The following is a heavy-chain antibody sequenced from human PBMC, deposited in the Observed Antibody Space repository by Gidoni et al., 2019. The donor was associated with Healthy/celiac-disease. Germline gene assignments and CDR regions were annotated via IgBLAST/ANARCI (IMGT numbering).Heavy chain of an antibody. CDR2: ISSSSSYI. D-gene: IGHD6-19*01. CDR1: GFTFSSYS. CDR3: AREGDVPSVAGTHGVGYYGMDV. V-gene: IGHV3-21*01. Sequence: EVQLVESGGGLVKPGGSLRLSCAASGFTFSSYSMNWVRQAPGKGLEWVSSISSSSSYIYYADSVKGRFTISRDNAKNSLYLQMNSLRAEDTAVYYCAREGDVPSVAGTHGVGYYGMDVWGQGTTVTVSS. J-gene: IGHJ6*02.